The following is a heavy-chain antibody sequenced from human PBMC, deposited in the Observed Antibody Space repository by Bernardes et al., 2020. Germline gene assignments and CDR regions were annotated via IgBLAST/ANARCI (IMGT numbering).Heavy chain of an antibody. J-gene: IGHJ4*02. V-gene: IGHV3-43*01. CDR1: GFTFDDYT. Sequence: GGSLRLSCAASGFTFDDYTMHWVRQAPGKGLEWVSLISWDGGSTYFADSVKGRFTISRDNSKNSLYLQMNSLRTEDTALYYCAKEDNSNYYGSESYSDYFDYWGQGTLVTVSS. CDR2: ISWDGGST. D-gene: IGHD3-10*01. CDR3: AKEDNSNYYGSESYSDYFDY.